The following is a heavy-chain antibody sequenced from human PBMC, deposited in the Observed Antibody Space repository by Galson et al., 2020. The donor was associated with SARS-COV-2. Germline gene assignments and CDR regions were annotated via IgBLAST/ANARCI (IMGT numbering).Heavy chain of an antibody. CDR3: ARELSGDYSSAYGNFDL. D-gene: IGHD4-4*01. CDR2: IYHSGST. CDR1: GGSISSGGYS. V-gene: IGHV4-30-2*01. J-gene: IGHJ2*01. Sequence: SETLSLTCAVSGGSISSGGYSWSWIRQPPGKGLEWIGYIYHSGSTFYNPSLKSRVTISVDRSKNQFSLRLTSVTAADTAVYYCARELSGDYSSAYGNFDLWGRGTLVTVSS.